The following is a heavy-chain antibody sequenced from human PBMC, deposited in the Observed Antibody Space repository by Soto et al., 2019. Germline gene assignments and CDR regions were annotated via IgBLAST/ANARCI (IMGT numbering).Heavy chain of an antibody. CDR1: GYSFTSYW. J-gene: IGHJ6*02. CDR3: ARQTASGSFGPFYYYYGMDV. CDR2: IDPSDSYT. V-gene: IGHV5-10-1*01. Sequence: GESLKISCKGSGYSFTSYWISWVRQMPGKGLEWMGRIDPSDSYTNYSPSFQGHVTISADESISSAYLQWSSLKASDTAMYYCARQTASGSFGPFYYYYGMDVWGQGTTVNVS. D-gene: IGHD3-10*01.